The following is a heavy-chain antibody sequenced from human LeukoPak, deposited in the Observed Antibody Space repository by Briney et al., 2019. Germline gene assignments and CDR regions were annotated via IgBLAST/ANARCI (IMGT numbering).Heavy chain of an antibody. CDR3: ARDRSYGSGNNWFDP. J-gene: IGHJ5*02. D-gene: IGHD3-10*01. CDR1: GFTFDDYG. CDR2: INWNGGST. V-gene: IGHV3-20*04. Sequence: GGSLRLSCAASGFTFDDYGMTWVRQAPGKGLEWVSGINWNGGSTGYADSVKGRFIISRDNAKNSMYLQMNSLRAEDTAVYYCARDRSYGSGNNWFDPWGQGTLLTVSS.